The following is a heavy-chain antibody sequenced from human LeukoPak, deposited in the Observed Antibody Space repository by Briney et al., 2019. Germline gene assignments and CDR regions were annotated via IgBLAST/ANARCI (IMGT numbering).Heavy chain of an antibody. D-gene: IGHD3-3*01. CDR3: AKDDKEYYDLWSGYASRNWFDP. J-gene: IGHJ5*02. CDR2: ISGSGGST. Sequence: GGSLRLSCAASGFTFSSYAMSWVRQPPGKGLEWVSAISGSGGSTYYADSVKGRFTISRDNSKNTLDLQMNSLRAEDRAVYYCAKDDKEYYDLWSGYASRNWFDPWGEGTLVTVSS. CDR1: GFTFSSYA. V-gene: IGHV3-23*01.